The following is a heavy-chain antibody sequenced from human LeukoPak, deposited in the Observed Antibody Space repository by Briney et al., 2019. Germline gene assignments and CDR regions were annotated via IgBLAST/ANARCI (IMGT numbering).Heavy chain of an antibody. V-gene: IGHV1-24*01. CDR2: FDPEDGET. D-gene: IGHD3-22*01. Sequence: ASVKVSCKVSGYTLTELSMHWVRQAPGKGLEWMGGFDPEDGETIYAQKFQGRVTMTEDTSTDTVYMELSSLRSEDTAVYYCARRGSYSSGYYYLFDYWGQGTLVTVSS. CDR3: ARRGSYSSGYYYLFDY. J-gene: IGHJ4*02. CDR1: GYTLTELS.